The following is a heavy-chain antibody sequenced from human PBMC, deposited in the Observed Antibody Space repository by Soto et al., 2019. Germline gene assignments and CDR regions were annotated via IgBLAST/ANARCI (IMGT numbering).Heavy chain of an antibody. CDR2: INAGNGNT. CDR1: GYTFTSYA. D-gene: IGHD2-2*01. CDR3: ARDLLNIVVVPAAVLMGYYYYGMDV. V-gene: IGHV1-3*01. Sequence: GASVTVSCKASGYTFTSYAMHWVRQAPGQRLEWMGWINAGNGNTKYSRKFQGRVTITRDTSASTAYMELSSLRSEDTAVYYCARDLLNIVVVPAAVLMGYYYYGMDVWGQGTTVTVSS. J-gene: IGHJ6*02.